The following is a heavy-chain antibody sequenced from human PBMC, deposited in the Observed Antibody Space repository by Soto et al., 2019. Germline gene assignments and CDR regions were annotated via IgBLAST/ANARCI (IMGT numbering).Heavy chain of an antibody. J-gene: IGHJ4*02. CDR2: INPNSGGT. CDR3: ARTRGYCSSTSCYPLYYFDY. D-gene: IGHD2-2*01. CDR1: GYTFTGYY. Sequence: ASVKVSCKASGYTFTGYYMHWVRQAPGQGLEWMGWINPNSGGTNYAQKFQGRVTMTRDTSISTAYMELSRLRSDDTAVYYCARTRGYCSSTSCYPLYYFDYWGQGTLVTVSS. V-gene: IGHV1-2*02.